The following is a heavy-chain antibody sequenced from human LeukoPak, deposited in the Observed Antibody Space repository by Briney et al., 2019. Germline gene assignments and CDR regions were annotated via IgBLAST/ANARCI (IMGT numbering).Heavy chain of an antibody. Sequence: GGSLRLSCAASGFTFSSYWMSWVRQAPGKGLEWVANIKQDGSEKYYVDSVKGRFTISRDNAKNSLYLQMNSLRAEDTAVYYCAKDAVTYYYDSSGFNWFDPWGQGTLVTVSS. CDR3: AKDAVTYYYDSSGFNWFDP. V-gene: IGHV3-7*01. CDR2: IKQDGSEK. J-gene: IGHJ5*02. CDR1: GFTFSSYW. D-gene: IGHD3-22*01.